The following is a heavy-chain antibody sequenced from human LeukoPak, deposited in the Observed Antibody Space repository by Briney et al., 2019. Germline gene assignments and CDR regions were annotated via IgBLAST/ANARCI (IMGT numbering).Heavy chain of an antibody. V-gene: IGHV3-74*01. CDR2: IDGDGSST. CDR1: GFTFSSYW. J-gene: IGHJ4*02. Sequence: PGGSLRLSCAASGFTFSSYWMHWVRQAPGKGLVWVSRIDGDGSSTSYADSVKGRFTISRDNAKNTLYLQMNSLRAEDTAVYYCARDLRPRTAAANIPPGYWGQGTLVTVSS. CDR3: ARDLRPRTAAANIPPGY. D-gene: IGHD6-13*01.